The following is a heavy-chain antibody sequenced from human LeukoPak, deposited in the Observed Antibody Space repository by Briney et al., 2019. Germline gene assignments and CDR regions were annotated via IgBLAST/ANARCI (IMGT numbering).Heavy chain of an antibody. V-gene: IGHV3-53*01. CDR1: GFVVSSNY. Sequence: GGSLRLSCAASGFVVSSNYMNWVRQAPGKGLEWVSFIHNDGSTFYADSVKGRFTISRDNAKNTLYLQMNGLRAEDTAVYYCSRSAYYDGSGNYYDYWGQGTLVTVSS. J-gene: IGHJ4*02. CDR3: SRSAYYDGSGNYYDY. D-gene: IGHD3-22*01. CDR2: IHNDGST.